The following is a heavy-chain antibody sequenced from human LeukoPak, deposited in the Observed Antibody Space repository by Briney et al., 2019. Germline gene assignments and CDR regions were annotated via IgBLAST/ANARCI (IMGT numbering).Heavy chain of an antibody. D-gene: IGHD6-19*01. CDR1: GGSISSGDYY. CDR3: ASSSGWGRLTPYY. Sequence: SQTLSLTCTVSGGSISSGDYYWSWIHQPPGKGLEWIGYIYYSGSTYYNPSLKSRVTISVDTSKNQFSLKLSSVTAADTAVYYCASSSGWGRLTPYYWGQGTLVTVSS. J-gene: IGHJ4*02. V-gene: IGHV4-30-4*01. CDR2: IYYSGST.